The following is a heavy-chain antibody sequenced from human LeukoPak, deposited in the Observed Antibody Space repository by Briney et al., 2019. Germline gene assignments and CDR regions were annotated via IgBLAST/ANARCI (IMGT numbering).Heavy chain of an antibody. CDR1: GFTFSDYY. CDR3: ARVLVDPSAPDSSGGSCYTAVSYFDY. Sequence: GGSLRLSCAASGFTFSDYYMSWIRQAPGKGLEWVSYISSSSSYINYADSVKGRFTISRENAKNSLYLQMNSLRAEDTDVYYCARVLVDPSAPDSSGGSCYTAVSYFDYWGQGTLVTVSS. V-gene: IGHV3-11*06. CDR2: ISSSSSYI. J-gene: IGHJ4*02. D-gene: IGHD2-15*01.